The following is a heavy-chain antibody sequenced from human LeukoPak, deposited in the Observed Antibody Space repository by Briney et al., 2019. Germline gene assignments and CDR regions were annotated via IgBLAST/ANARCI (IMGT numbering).Heavy chain of an antibody. D-gene: IGHD2-15*01. Sequence: SETLSLTCAVYGGSFSGYYWSWIRQPPGKGLEWIGEINHSGSTNYNPSLKSRVTISVETSKSQFSLKLNSVTAADTAVYYCARVRCSGGSCPYYYYYYYMDVWGKGTTVTVSS. CDR1: GGSFSGYY. V-gene: IGHV4-34*01. CDR3: ARVRCSGGSCPYYYYYYYMDV. J-gene: IGHJ6*03. CDR2: INHSGST.